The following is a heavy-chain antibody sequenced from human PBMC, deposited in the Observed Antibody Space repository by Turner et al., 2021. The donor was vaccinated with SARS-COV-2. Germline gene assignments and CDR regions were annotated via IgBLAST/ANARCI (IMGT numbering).Heavy chain of an antibody. J-gene: IGHJ4*02. CDR1: GGSISSSSYY. D-gene: IGHD5-18*01. V-gene: IGHV4-39*01. CDR3: ARQVRGYSYAFSFAY. Sequence: QLQPQESAPGLVKPSETLSTTCTVSGGSISSSSYYWGWIRQPPGKGLEWIGNIYYSASTYYNPSLKSRVTISVDTSKNQFSLKLSSVTAADTAVYYCARQVRGYSYAFSFAYWGQGTLVTVSS. CDR2: IYYSAST.